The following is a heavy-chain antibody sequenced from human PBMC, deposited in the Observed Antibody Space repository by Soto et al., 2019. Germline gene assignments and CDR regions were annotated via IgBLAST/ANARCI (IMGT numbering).Heavy chain of an antibody. CDR3: AKAPVAVAGTPYFDL. Sequence: GGSLRLSCAASGFTFSSYAMHWVRQAPGKGLEYVSAISSNGGSTYYANSVKGRFTISRDNSKNTLYLQMGSLRAEDMAVYYCAKAPVAVAGTPYFDLWGSGTLVTVSS. D-gene: IGHD6-19*01. CDR2: ISSNGGST. V-gene: IGHV3-64*01. J-gene: IGHJ2*01. CDR1: GFTFSSYA.